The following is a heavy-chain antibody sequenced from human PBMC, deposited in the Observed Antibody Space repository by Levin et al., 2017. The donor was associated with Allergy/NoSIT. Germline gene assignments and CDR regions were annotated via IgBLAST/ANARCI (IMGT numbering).Heavy chain of an antibody. CDR3: TRQERTQSSGWNP. Sequence: PGGSLRLSCAASGFTLSDYSMNWVRQAPGKGLEWVSYIRSSGTTYYADPVKGRFTISRDDAENSLYLQMNSLRAEDTAVYYCTRQERTQSSGWNPWGQGTLVTVSA. J-gene: IGHJ5*02. CDR1: GFTLSDYS. D-gene: IGHD6-19*01. CDR2: IRSSGTT. V-gene: IGHV3-69-1*01.